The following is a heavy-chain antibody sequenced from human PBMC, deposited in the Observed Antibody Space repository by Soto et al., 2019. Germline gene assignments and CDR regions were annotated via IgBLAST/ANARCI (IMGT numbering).Heavy chain of an antibody. Sequence: VKLSCKSSGYTFTSYGISWVRQAPGQGLEWMGWISAYNGNTNYAQKLQGRVTMTTDTSTSTAYMELRSLRSDDTAVYYCARGLELLFDYYYGMDVWGQGTTVTVSS. CDR3: ARGLELLFDYYYGMDV. CDR1: GYTFTSYG. CDR2: ISAYNGNT. D-gene: IGHD1-7*01. J-gene: IGHJ6*02. V-gene: IGHV1-18*01.